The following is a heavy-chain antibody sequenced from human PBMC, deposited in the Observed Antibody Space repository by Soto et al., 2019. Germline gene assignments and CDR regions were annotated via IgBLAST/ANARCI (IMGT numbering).Heavy chain of an antibody. CDR2: ISSDGGNK. D-gene: IGHD3-9*01. V-gene: IGHV3-30-3*01. Sequence: GGSLRLSCAASGFTFSNYAMHWVRQAPGKGLEWVATISSDGGNKYHADSVKGRFTSSRDNSKNTLYLQMNSLRAEDTAVYYCAKGVRYFDWLSADYWGQGTLVTVSS. CDR3: AKGVRYFDWLSADY. CDR1: GFTFSNYA. J-gene: IGHJ4*02.